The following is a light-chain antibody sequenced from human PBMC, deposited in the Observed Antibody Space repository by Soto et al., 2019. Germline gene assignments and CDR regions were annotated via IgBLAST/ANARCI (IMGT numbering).Light chain of an antibody. CDR2: DDS. J-gene: IGLJ2*01. CDR3: QVWDSSSDHVV. CDR1: NIESKS. V-gene: IGLV3-21*02. Sequence: SYELTQPPSVSVAPGQTATITCGGNNIESKSVHWYQQRPGQAPVLVIYDDSDRPSGIPERFSGSNSGNTATLTISRVEAGDEADYYCQVWDSSSDHVVFGGGTKLTVL.